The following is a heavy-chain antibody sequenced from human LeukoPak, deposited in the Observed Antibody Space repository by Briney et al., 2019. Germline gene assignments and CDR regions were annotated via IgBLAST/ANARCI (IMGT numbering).Heavy chain of an antibody. CDR1: GGSISSSSYY. CDR2: IYYSGST. V-gene: IGHV4-39*01. Sequence: PSETLSLTCTVSGGSISSSSYYWGWIRQPPGKGLEWIGSIYYSGSTYYNPSLKSRVTISVDTSKNQFSLKLSSVTAADTAVYYCASPSRVFSRWGQGTLVTVSS. CDR3: ASPSRVFSR. J-gene: IGHJ4*02.